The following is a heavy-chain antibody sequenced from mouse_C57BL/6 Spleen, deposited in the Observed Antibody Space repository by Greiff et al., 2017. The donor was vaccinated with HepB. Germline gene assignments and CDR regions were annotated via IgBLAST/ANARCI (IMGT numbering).Heavy chain of an antibody. J-gene: IGHJ2*01. D-gene: IGHD4-1*01. Sequence: EVQGVESGGDLVKPGGSLKLSCAASGFTFSSYGMSWVRQTPDKRLEWVATISSGGSYTYYPDSVKGRFTISRDNAKNTLYLQRSSLTSEDTAMYYCARQTGTRGYFDYWGQGTTLTVSS. CDR2: ISSGGSYT. CDR1: GFTFSSYG. CDR3: ARQTGTRGYFDY. V-gene: IGHV5-6*01.